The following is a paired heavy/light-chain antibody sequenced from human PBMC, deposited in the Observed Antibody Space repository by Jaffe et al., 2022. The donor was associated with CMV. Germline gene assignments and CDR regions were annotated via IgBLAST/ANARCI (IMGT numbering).Light chain of an antibody. Sequence: DIVMTQSPLSLPVTPGEPASISCRSSQSLLHSNGYNYLDWYLQKPGQSPQLLIYLGSNRASGVPDRFSGSGSGTDFTLKISRVEAEDVGVYYCMQALQTPPWTFGQGTKLEIK. CDR2: LGS. V-gene: IGKV2-28*01. CDR3: MQALQTPPWT. CDR1: QSLLHSNGYNY. J-gene: IGKJ2*02.
Heavy chain of an antibody. D-gene: IGHD2-2*01. CDR2: ISYDGSNK. CDR3: AKAIVVVPAAPYDAFDI. Sequence: QVQLVESGGGVVQPGRSLRLSCAASGFTFSSYGMHWVRQAPGKGLEWVAVISYDGSNKYYADSVKGRFTISRDNSKNTLYLQMNSLRAEDTAVYYCAKAIVVVPAAPYDAFDIWGQGTMVTVSS. V-gene: IGHV3-30*18. J-gene: IGHJ3*02. CDR1: GFTFSSYG.